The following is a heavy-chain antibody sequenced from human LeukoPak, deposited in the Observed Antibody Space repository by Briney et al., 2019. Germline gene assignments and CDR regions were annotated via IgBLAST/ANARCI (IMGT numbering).Heavy chain of an antibody. V-gene: IGHV3-53*01. J-gene: IGHJ4*02. D-gene: IGHD7-27*01. CDR3: AKTGGPWD. CDR2: IYRDGTT. CDR1: GFTFSTNF. Sequence: GGSLRLSCAASGFTFSTNFMTWVRQAPGKGMEWVSVIYRDGTTHYADSVKGRFTISRDSLRNTLDLQVNSLRAEDTAVYYCAKTGGPWDWGQGALVTVSS.